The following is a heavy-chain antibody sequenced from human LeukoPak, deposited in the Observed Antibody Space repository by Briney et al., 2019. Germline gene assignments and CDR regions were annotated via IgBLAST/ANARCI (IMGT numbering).Heavy chain of an antibody. V-gene: IGHV4-61*03. CDR3: ARDRMQQRNFDY. CDR2: IYYNGNT. CDR1: GDSVSSDGFY. Sequence: SGTLSLTCTVSGDSVSSDGFYWSWIRQPPGKGLEWIGSIYYNGNTNYNPALKTRVTISVDTSKNHFSLKLSSVTAADTAVYYCARDRMQQRNFDYWGQGTLVTVSS. D-gene: IGHD6-13*01. J-gene: IGHJ4*02.